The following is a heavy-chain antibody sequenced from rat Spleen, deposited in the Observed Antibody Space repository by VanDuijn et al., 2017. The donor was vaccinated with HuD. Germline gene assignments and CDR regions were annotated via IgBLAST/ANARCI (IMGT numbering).Heavy chain of an antibody. Sequence: QVQLKESGPGLVQPSQTLSLTCTVAGFSLTNYNVHWVRQPPGKGLEWIAAISTGGNTYYNSGLKSRLGISRDTSKSQVFLKMNSLQTEDTAIYFCVRERVPGFAFYFDYWGQGVMVTVSS. CDR2: ISTGGNT. CDR3: VRERVPGFAFYFDY. V-gene: IGHV2-6*01. CDR1: GFSLTNYN. D-gene: IGHD1-4*01. J-gene: IGHJ2*01.